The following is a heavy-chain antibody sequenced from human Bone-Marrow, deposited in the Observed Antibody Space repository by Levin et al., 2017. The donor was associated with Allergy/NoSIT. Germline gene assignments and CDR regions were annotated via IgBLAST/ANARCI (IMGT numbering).Heavy chain of an antibody. CDR3: AKAQSSGWRRANFFDY. CDR1: GFTFGSYV. V-gene: IGHV3-23*01. CDR2: ISGSGGTT. D-gene: IGHD6-19*01. J-gene: IGHJ4*02. Sequence: GESLKISCVGSGFTFGSYVISWVRQAPGKGMEWVSGISGSGGTTDYADSVKGRFTISRDNAENTVYLEMNSLRVEDTALYFCAKAQSSGWRRANFFDYWGPGTLVTVSS.